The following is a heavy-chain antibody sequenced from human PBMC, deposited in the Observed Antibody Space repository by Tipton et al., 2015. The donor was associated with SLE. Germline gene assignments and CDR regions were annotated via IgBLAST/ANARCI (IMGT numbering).Heavy chain of an antibody. D-gene: IGHD6-19*01. CDR3: ARPFGAVAGDY. CDR2: IYYSGST. Sequence: LRLSCAVYGGSFSGYYWSWIRQPPGKGLEWIGSIYYSGSTYYNPSLKSRVTISVDTSKNQFSLKLSSVTAADTAVYYCARPFGAVAGDYWGQGTLVTVSS. V-gene: IGHV4-34*01. J-gene: IGHJ4*02. CDR1: GGSFSGYY.